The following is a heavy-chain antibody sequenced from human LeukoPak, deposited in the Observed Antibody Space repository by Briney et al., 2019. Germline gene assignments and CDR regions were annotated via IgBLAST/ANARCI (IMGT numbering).Heavy chain of an antibody. V-gene: IGHV3-74*01. CDR2: FKSDGSST. CDR3: AKSAWFDP. J-gene: IGHJ5*02. CDR1: GFTFSSHW. Sequence: GGSLTLSCTASGFTFSSHWMHWVRQAPGKGLVWVSRFKSDGSSTSFADSVKGRFTISRDNAKNTVYLQMSSLRDEDTAVYYCAKSAWFDPWGQGTLVTVSS.